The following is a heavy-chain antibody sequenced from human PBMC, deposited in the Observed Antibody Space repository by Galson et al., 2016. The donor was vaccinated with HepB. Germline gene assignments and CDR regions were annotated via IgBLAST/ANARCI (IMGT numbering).Heavy chain of an antibody. CDR1: GFSFSAYW. D-gene: IGHD1-14*01. J-gene: IGHJ6*02. Sequence: SLRLSCAASGFSFSAYWMSWVRQSPGKGLAWVANIKQDGSEKYYVDSVKGRFTISRDNARNSLYLQVNGLRADDTAVYYCARDRLTSVTRHWTGTTYSYCGRDVWGQGTTVTVSS. V-gene: IGHV3-7*03. CDR3: ARDRLTSVTRHWTGTTYSYCGRDV. CDR2: IKQDGSEK.